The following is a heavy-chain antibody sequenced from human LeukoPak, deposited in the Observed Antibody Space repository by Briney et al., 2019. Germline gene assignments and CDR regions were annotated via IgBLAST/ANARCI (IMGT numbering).Heavy chain of an antibody. CDR2: ISAYNGNT. Sequence: GASVKFSCKASGYTFTSYGISWVRQAPGQGLEWMGWISAYNGNTNYAQKHQGRVTMTTDTSTSTAYMELRSLRSDDTAVYYCARDLGTPYYYYGMDVWGQGTTVTVSS. CDR1: GYTFTSYG. J-gene: IGHJ6*02. V-gene: IGHV1-18*01. CDR3: ARDLGTPYYYYGMDV. D-gene: IGHD7-27*01.